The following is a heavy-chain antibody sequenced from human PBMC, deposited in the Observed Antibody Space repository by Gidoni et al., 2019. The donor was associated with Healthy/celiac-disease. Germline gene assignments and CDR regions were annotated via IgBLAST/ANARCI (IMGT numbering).Heavy chain of an antibody. CDR3: AKDKGGTIFGVPRGLFDP. V-gene: IGHV3-9*01. CDR1: GFPFAASA. J-gene: IGHJ5*02. CDR2: ISWNSGSI. Sequence: EVQLVESGGGLVQPGRSLRLSCAASGFPFAASAMHWVRQAPRKGLEWVAGISWNSGSIAYADSVKGRFNISRDNAKKSLYLKMNSLRAEDTALYYCAKDKGGTIFGVPRGLFDPWGQGTLVTVSS. D-gene: IGHD3-3*01.